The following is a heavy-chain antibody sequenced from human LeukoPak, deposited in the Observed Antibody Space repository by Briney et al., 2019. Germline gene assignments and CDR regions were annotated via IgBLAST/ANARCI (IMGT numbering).Heavy chain of an antibody. CDR1: GYTFTSYG. D-gene: IGHD6-13*01. CDR2: ISAYNGNT. CDR3: ARDKHSSSWPPGWNFDL. V-gene: IGHV1-18*01. J-gene: IGHJ2*01. Sequence: ASVKVSCKASGYTFTSYGISRVRQAPGQGLEWMGWISAYNGNTNYAQKLQGRVTMTTDTSTSTAYMELRSLRSDDTAVYYCARDKHSSSWPPGWNFDLWGRGTLVTVSS.